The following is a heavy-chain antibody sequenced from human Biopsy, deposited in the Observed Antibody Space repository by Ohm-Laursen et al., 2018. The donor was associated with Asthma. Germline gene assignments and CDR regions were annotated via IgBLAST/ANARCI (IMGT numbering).Heavy chain of an antibody. CDR2: ISDYLENP. CDR3: ARTYCTLNTCYASFDH. CDR1: GYSFELNG. D-gene: IGHD2-2*01. V-gene: IGHV1-18*04. Sequence: EAPVKVSCNASGYSFELNGMSWVRQRPGQGLEWMGWISDYLENPNYAQKFQGRVNMTYDRSTNTAYMELKSLRTDDTAVYFCARTYCTLNTCYASFDHWGQGTLVAVSS. J-gene: IGHJ4*02.